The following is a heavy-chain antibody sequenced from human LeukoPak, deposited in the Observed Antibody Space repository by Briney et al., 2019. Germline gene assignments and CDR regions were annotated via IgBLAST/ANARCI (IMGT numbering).Heavy chain of an antibody. J-gene: IGHJ4*02. D-gene: IGHD1-26*01. CDR2: IYYSGST. CDR1: GGSISGSGYY. Sequence: PSETLSLTCSVSGGSISGSGYYWGWIRQPPGKGLEWIGSIYYSGSTYYNPSLKSRVTISVDTSKNQFSLKLSSVTAADTAVYYCARLGSGSYHFDYWGQGTLVTVSS. CDR3: ARLGSGSYHFDY. V-gene: IGHV4-39*01.